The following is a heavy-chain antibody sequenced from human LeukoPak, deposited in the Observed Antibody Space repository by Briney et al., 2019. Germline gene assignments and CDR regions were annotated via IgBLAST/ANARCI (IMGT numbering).Heavy chain of an antibody. Sequence: ASVKASCKLSGNTLRELPIQWVRQAGGKGLEWMAGFDPENAEIVYAQNFQGRVTMTEDTSTNTAYMELTSLTSDDTALYYCATRGSDFWSGFDYWGQGTQVTVSS. CDR2: FDPENAEI. D-gene: IGHD3-3*01. CDR1: GNTLRELP. J-gene: IGHJ4*02. V-gene: IGHV1-24*01. CDR3: ATRGSDFWSGFDY.